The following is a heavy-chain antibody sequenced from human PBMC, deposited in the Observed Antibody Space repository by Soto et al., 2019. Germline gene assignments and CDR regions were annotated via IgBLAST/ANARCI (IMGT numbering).Heavy chain of an antibody. J-gene: IGHJ6*02. Sequence: QVQLVESGGGVVQPGRSLRLSCAASGFTFSSYGMHWVRQAPGKGLEWVAVISYDGSNKYYADSVKGRFTISRDNSKNTLYLQMNSLRAEDTAVYYCAKRVGVPAAIYSYYGMDVWGQGTTVTVSS. CDR1: GFTFSSYG. CDR3: AKRVGVPAAIYSYYGMDV. D-gene: IGHD2-2*01. CDR2: ISYDGSNK. V-gene: IGHV3-30*18.